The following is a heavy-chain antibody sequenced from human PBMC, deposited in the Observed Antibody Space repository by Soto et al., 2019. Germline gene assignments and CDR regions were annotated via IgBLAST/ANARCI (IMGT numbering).Heavy chain of an antibody. CDR1: GFTFSSYS. D-gene: IGHD3-22*01. V-gene: IGHV3-21*01. CDR2: ISSSSSYI. CDR3: ARYYDSSGYYPSSVY. J-gene: IGHJ4*02. Sequence: GGSLRLSCAASGFTFSSYSMNWVRQAPGKGLEWVSSISSSSSYIYYADSVKGRFTISRDNAKNSLYLQMNSLRAEDTAVYYCARYYDSSGYYPSSVYWGQGTLVTVSS.